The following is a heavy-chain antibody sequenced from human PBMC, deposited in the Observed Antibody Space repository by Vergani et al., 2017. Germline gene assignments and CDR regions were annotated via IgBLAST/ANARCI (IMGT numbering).Heavy chain of an antibody. J-gene: IGHJ4*02. CDR3: ASIARAPTRRNPPPDY. D-gene: IGHD3-16*02. CDR2: VNHGGST. V-gene: IGHV4-34*01. CDR1: GWSFSDYY. Sequence: QVQLQEWGAGLLKTSETLSLTCGVSGWSFSDYYWSWIRQAPGMGLEWIGEVNHGGSTNYNPSLKSRVSISVDTSKTQFSLQLTSVTAADSALYFCASIARAPTRRNPPPDYWGQGILVTVSS.